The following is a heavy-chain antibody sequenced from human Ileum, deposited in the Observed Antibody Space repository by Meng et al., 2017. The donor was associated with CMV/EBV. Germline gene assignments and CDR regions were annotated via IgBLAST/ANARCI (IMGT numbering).Heavy chain of an antibody. Sequence: GGSLRLSCAASGFIFSAYPMNWIRQGPGKGREWIAHIRASGTTYYADPVRGRFTISRDNAKTSLFLQMSSLRAEDTAVYCCARGHDFGFDLWGQGTLVTVSS. CDR1: GFIFSAYP. CDR3: ARGHDFGFDL. D-gene: IGHD1-1*01. J-gene: IGHJ4*02. V-gene: IGHV3-69-1*01. CDR2: IRASGTT.